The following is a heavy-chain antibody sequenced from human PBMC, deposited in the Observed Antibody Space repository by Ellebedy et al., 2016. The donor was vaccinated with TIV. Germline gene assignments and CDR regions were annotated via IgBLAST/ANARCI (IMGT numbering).Heavy chain of an antibody. V-gene: IGHV3-7*01. Sequence: GESLKISCAAWGFSFSNFWMSWVRQAPGKGLEWVAHIKTDGSETYYVDSVKGRFTISRDNAKNSLSLQMDSLRAEDTAVYYCATDRGEGGLPSFFDSWGQGTLVTVST. CDR1: GFSFSNFW. CDR3: ATDRGEGGLPSFFDS. D-gene: IGHD3-10*01. J-gene: IGHJ4*02. CDR2: IKTDGSET.